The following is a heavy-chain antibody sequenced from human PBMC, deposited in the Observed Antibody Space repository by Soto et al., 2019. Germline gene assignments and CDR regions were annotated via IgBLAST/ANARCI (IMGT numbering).Heavy chain of an antibody. V-gene: IGHV3-72*01. D-gene: IGHD6-19*01. CDR2: IRRKANSYTT. Sequence: EVQLVESGGGLVQPGGSPRLSCAASGLIFSDYHMDWVRQAPGNGLEWVGRIRRKANSYTTEYAASVKGRFTISRDDSKNSLYLQMNRLKSEDTAVYYCAMLGGWSGGSSGMDVWGQGTTVTVSS. CDR1: GLIFSDYH. J-gene: IGHJ6*02. CDR3: AMLGGWSGGSSGMDV.